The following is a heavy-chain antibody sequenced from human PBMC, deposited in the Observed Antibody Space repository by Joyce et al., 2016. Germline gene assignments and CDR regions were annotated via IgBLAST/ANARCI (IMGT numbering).Heavy chain of an antibody. J-gene: IGHJ6*02. CDR3: ARTGGSYYDYYYYGLDV. CDR2: ISSDESST. D-gene: IGHD1-26*01. Sequence: EVQLVESGGGLVQPGGSLRLSCTASGFTFSSYWMHWVRQVSVKGLVWVSHISSDESSTSYADSVKGRFTISRDNAKNTLYLHMNSLRTEDTAVYYCARTGGSYYDYYYYGLDVWGQGTTVIVSS. V-gene: IGHV3-74*01. CDR1: GFTFSSYW.